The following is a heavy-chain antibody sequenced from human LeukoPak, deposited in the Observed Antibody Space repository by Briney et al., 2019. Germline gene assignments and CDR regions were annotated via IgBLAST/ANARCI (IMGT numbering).Heavy chain of an antibody. CDR3: ARGPYYYDSSGYSPFDY. V-gene: IGHV3-33*01. Sequence: PGRSLRLSCAASGFTFSSYGMHWVRQAPGKGLEWVAVIWYDGSNKYYADSVKGRFTISRDNSKNTLYLQMNSLRAEDTAVYYCARGPYYYDSSGYSPFDYWGQGALVTVSS. CDR1: GFTFSSYG. D-gene: IGHD3-22*01. J-gene: IGHJ4*02. CDR2: IWYDGSNK.